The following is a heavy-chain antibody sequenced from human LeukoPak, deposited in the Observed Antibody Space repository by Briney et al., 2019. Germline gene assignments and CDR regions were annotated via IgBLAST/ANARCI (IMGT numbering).Heavy chain of an antibody. CDR2: IYNSGST. CDR3: ARGPRGSLNWFDP. Sequence: SETLSLTCTVSGGSISSGGDYWSWIRQHPGKGLEWIGYIYNSGSTDYNPSLKSRVTISADTSKNQFSLKLSSVTAADTAMYYCARGPRGSLNWFDPWGQGTLVTASS. CDR1: GGSISSGGDY. V-gene: IGHV4-31*03. J-gene: IGHJ5*02. D-gene: IGHD3-10*01.